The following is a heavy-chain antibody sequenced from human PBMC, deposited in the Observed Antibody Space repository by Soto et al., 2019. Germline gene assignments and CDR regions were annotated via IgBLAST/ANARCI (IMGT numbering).Heavy chain of an antibody. CDR2: MYSGGTAT. D-gene: IGHD1-26*01. CDR1: GFTVSNNY. V-gene: IGHV3-53*01. Sequence: EVQLVESGGGLIQPGGSLILSCAASGFTVSNNYMTWVRQAPGKGLEWVSVMYSGGTATSYADSVKGRFTVSRDNSKNTVSLQLDSLKADDTAVYYCARGVPVGAIGRFYFDSWGPGTLVTVSS. CDR3: ARGVPVGAIGRFYFDS. J-gene: IGHJ4*02.